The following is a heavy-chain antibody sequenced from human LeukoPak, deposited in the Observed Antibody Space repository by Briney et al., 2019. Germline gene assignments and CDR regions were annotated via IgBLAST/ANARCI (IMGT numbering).Heavy chain of an antibody. V-gene: IGHV3-74*01. CDR1: GFTFSSYW. CDR3: AKDRFGYSSSPGFDY. CDR2: INTDGSST. J-gene: IGHJ4*02. D-gene: IGHD6-13*01. Sequence: GGSLRLSCAASGFTFSSYWMRWVRQAPGKGLVWVSRINTDGSSTSYAGSVKGRFTISRDNSKNTLYLQMNNLRAEDTAVYYCAKDRFGYSSSPGFDYWGQGALVTVSS.